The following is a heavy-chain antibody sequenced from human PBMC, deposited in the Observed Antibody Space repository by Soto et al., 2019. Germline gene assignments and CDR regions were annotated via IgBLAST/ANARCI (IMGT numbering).Heavy chain of an antibody. CDR3: ATLPDSGGAFDI. D-gene: IGHD4-17*01. J-gene: IGHJ3*02. V-gene: IGHV3-48*03. Sequence: GGSLRLSCAASGFTFSSYEMNWVRQAPGKGLEWVSYISSSGSTIYYADSVKGRFTISRDNAKNSLYLQMNSLGAEDTAVYYCATLPDSGGAFDIWGQGTMVTVSS. CDR2: ISSSGSTI. CDR1: GFTFSSYE.